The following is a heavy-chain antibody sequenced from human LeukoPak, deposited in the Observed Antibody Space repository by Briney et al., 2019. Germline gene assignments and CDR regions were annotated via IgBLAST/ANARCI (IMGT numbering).Heavy chain of an antibody. Sequence: GSLRLSCAASGLTFSNYGMHWVRQAPGKGLEWVAVIWNDGSSKYYADSVKGRFTVSRDNSKNTLYLQMNSLRAEDTAVYYCARDRSAYGDYADYWGQGTLVTVSS. CDR2: IWNDGSSK. J-gene: IGHJ4*02. CDR1: GLTFSNYG. D-gene: IGHD4-17*01. V-gene: IGHV3-33*01. CDR3: ARDRSAYGDYADY.